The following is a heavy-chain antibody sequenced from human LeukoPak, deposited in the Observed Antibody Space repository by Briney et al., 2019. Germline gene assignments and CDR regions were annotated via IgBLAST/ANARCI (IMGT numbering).Heavy chain of an antibody. CDR3: ARGRAYSSSSDY. CDR2: IIPIFGTA. D-gene: IGHD6-6*01. V-gene: IGHV1-69*13. J-gene: IGHJ4*02. CDR1: GGTFSSYA. Sequence: ASVNVSCKASGGTFSSYAISWVRQAPGQGLEWMGGIIPIFGTANYAQKFQGRVTITADESTSTAYMELSSLRSEDTAVYYCARGRAYSSSSDYWGQGTLVTVSS.